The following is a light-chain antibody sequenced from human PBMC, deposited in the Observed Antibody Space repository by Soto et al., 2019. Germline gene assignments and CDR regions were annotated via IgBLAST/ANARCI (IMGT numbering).Light chain of an antibody. V-gene: IGKV1-5*01. CDR1: QNLSVW. Sequence: DIQMTQSPSTRSASVGDGVTITCRASQNLSVWLAWYQQRPGKAPKFLIYDASSLETGVPSRFSGSGSGTEFTLTIRSLQPDDFATYYCQQYDSSSQTFGQGTKLEIK. CDR3: QQYDSSSQT. J-gene: IGKJ2*01. CDR2: DAS.